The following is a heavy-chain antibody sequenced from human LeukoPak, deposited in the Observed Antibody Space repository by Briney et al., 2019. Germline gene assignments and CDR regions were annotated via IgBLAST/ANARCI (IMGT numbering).Heavy chain of an antibody. V-gene: IGHV3-30*03. CDR3: ARADGMATIPLYFDY. J-gene: IGHJ4*02. CDR2: ISHDGSNK. Sequence: PGGSLRLSCAASGFTFSNYGMHWVRQAPGKGLEWVVVISHDGSNKYYADSVKGRFTISRDNSKNTLYLQMNSLRAEDTAVYYCARADGMATIPLYFDYWGQGTLVTVSS. D-gene: IGHD5-24*01. CDR1: GFTFSNYG.